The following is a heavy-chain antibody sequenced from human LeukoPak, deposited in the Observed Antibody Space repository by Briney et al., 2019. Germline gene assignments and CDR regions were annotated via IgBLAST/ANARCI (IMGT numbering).Heavy chain of an antibody. CDR1: GGTFSSYA. J-gene: IGHJ4*02. D-gene: IGHD6-13*01. V-gene: IGHV1-69*13. Sequence: SVKVSCKASGGTFSSYAISWVRQAPGQGLEWMGGIIPIFGTANYAQKFQGRVTITADESTSTAYMELSSLRSEDTAVYYCARDPSEAAAGTYDYWGQGTLVTVSS. CDR3: ARDPSEAAAGTYDY. CDR2: IIPIFGTA.